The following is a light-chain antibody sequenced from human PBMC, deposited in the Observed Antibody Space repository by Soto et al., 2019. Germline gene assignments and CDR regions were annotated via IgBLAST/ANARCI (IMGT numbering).Light chain of an antibody. Sequence: EIVLTQSPATLSLSPGERATLSCRASQSVSSYLAWYQQKPGQAPRLLVYDASNRATDVPPRFSGSGSGTDFTLTISSLEPEDFAVYYCQLRSSWPPITFCQGTRLEIK. V-gene: IGKV3-11*01. CDR2: DAS. CDR3: QLRSSWPPIT. J-gene: IGKJ5*01. CDR1: QSVSSY.